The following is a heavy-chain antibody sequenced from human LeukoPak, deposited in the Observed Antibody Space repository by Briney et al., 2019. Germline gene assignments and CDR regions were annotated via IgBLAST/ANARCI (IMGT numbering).Heavy chain of an antibody. CDR2: ISGNGDHT. J-gene: IGHJ6*03. CDR3: AKVDSGYFTYYYYMDV. Sequence: GGSLRVSCAASGFTFSKFAMSWVRQAPEKGLEGVSTISGNGDHTFYADSVRGGFTIPRDNSKNTLYLQMTSLRVEDTAIYYCAKVDSGYFTYYYYMDVWGKGTTVTVSS. D-gene: IGHD2/OR15-2a*01. CDR1: GFTFSKFA. V-gene: IGHV3-23*01.